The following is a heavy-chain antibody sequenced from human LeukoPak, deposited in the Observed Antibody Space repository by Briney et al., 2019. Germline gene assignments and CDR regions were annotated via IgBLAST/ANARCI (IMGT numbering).Heavy chain of an antibody. D-gene: IGHD3-22*01. CDR3: ARDIGSDSSAYGAFDI. V-gene: IGHV3-21*01. CDR2: ISSSSSYI. J-gene: IGHJ3*02. Sequence: PGGSLRLSCAASGVTFSSYSMNWVRQAPGKGLEWVSSISSSSSYIYYADSVKGRFTISRDNAKNSLYLQMNSLRAEDTAVYYSARDIGSDSSAYGAFDIWGQGTMVTVSS. CDR1: GVTFSSYS.